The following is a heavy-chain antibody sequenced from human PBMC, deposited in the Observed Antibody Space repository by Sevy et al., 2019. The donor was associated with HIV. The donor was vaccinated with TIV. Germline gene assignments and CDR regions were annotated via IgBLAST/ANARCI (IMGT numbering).Heavy chain of an antibody. CDR1: GYTFTGYY. V-gene: IGHV1-2*06. J-gene: IGHJ4*02. D-gene: IGHD3-10*01. Sequence: ASVKVSCKASGYTFTGYYMHWVRQAPGQGLEWMGRINPNSGDTNYAQKFQGRVTMTRDTSISTAYMELSRLRSDDTAVYYCARAIIIMAHIGSFPFGYWGQGTLVTVSS. CDR2: INPNSGDT. CDR3: ARAIIIMAHIGSFPFGY.